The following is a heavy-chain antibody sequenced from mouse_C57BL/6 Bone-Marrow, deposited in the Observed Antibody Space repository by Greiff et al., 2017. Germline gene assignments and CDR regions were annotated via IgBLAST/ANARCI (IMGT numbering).Heavy chain of an antibody. V-gene: IGHV1-54*01. D-gene: IGHD2-12*01. Sequence: QVQLLESGAELVRPGTSVKVSCKASGYAFTNYLIEWVKQRPGQGLEWIGVINPGSGGTNYNEKFKGKATLTADKSSSTAYMQRSSLTSEDSAVYFCARGGSYSFAYWGQGTLVTVSA. J-gene: IGHJ3*01. CDR3: ARGGSYSFAY. CDR2: INPGSGGT. CDR1: GYAFTNYL.